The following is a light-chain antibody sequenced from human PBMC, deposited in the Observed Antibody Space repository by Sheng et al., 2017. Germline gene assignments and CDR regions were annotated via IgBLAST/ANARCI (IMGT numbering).Light chain of an antibody. CDR2: DVT. J-gene: IGLJ3*02. CDR1: TSDLRNNHF. Sequence: QSALTQPASVSGSPGQSITISCTGATSDLRNNHFVSWYQQHPGKVPKLIIFDVTNRPSGISNRFSGSRSGNTASLTISGLQAEDEADYYCSSYTRYPTPYWVFGGGTKLTVL. V-gene: IGLV2-14*03. CDR3: SSYTRYPTPYWV.